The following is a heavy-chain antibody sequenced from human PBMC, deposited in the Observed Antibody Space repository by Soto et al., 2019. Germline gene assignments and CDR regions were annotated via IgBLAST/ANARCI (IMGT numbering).Heavy chain of an antibody. CDR3: GRDLRDWDSGSYSYDY. CDR2: INTDGSGT. D-gene: IGHD1-26*01. J-gene: IGHJ4*02. Sequence: GGSLRLSCAASGFTFSSDWMHWVRQAPGKGLVWVSRINTDGSGTSYVDSVKGRFTISRDNAKYSLYLQMNSLRAEDTAVYYCGRDLRDWDSGSYSYDYWGQGTLVTGLL. CDR1: GFTFSSDW. V-gene: IGHV3-74*01.